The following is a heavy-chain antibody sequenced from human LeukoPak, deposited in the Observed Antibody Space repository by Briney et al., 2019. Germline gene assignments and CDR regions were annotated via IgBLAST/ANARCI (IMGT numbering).Heavy chain of an antibody. D-gene: IGHD3-16*01. Sequence: SETLSLTCAVYGGSFSGYYWSWIRQPPGKGLEWIGEINHSGSTNYNPSLESRVTISVDTSKNQFSLKLSSVTAADTAVYYCARGEPHGGMVDYWGQGTLVTVSS. J-gene: IGHJ4*02. CDR2: INHSGST. V-gene: IGHV4-34*01. CDR1: GGSFSGYY. CDR3: ARGEPHGGMVDY.